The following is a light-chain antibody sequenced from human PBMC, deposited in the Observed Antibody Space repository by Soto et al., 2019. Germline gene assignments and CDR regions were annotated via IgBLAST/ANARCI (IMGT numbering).Light chain of an antibody. J-gene: IGLJ1*01. V-gene: IGLV2-14*01. Sequence: QLVLTQPASVSGSPGQSITISCTGTSSDVGGYNYVSWYQQHPGKAPKLMIYDVSNRPSGVSNRFSGSKSGNTASLTISGLQAEDEADYYCSSYTRSSTLYVFGTGTKLTVL. CDR1: SSDVGGYNY. CDR3: SSYTRSSTLYV. CDR2: DVS.